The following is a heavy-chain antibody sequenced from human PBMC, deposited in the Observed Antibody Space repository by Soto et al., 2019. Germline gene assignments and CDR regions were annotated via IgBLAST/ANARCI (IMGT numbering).Heavy chain of an antibody. D-gene: IGHD2-2*01. J-gene: IGHJ5*02. CDR1: GFIFSRYN. V-gene: IGHV3-48*01. CDR3: ARVDPPAKS. CDR2: ISGSSSSI. Sequence: GGSLRLSCEASGFIFSRYNMNWVRQAPGKGLEWVSYISGSSSSIYYADSVKGRFTISRDNAKNSLYLHINSLRAEDTAVYYCARVDPPAKSWGQGTLVTVSS.